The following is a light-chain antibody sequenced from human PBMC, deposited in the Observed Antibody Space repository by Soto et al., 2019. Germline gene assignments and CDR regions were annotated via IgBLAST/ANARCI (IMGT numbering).Light chain of an antibody. CDR2: DAS. V-gene: IGKV3-11*01. CDR1: QSINNY. CDR3: QYRGIWPPGAT. Sequence: EIVLTQSPFTMFWSPGERATLSCRASQSINNYLAWYQQKPGHPPRLLIYDASNRATSIPVRFSGSGSGTDFTLTISSLEPEDSAVYYCQYRGIWPPGATFGGGTKVEIK. J-gene: IGKJ4*01.